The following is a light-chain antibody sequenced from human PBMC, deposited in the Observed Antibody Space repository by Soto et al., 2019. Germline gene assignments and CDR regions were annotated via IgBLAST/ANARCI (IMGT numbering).Light chain of an antibody. CDR2: KVS. Sequence: DVVMTQSPLFLPVTLGQPASISCRSSESLVYSDGNTYLNWFHLRPGQSPRRLIYKVSNRDSGVSARFSGSGSGTDFTLQISRVDAEDVGLYYCMQGRYWPVTFGGGTGVEIK. J-gene: IGKJ4*01. V-gene: IGKV2-30*01. CDR1: ESLVYSDGNTY. CDR3: MQGRYWPVT.